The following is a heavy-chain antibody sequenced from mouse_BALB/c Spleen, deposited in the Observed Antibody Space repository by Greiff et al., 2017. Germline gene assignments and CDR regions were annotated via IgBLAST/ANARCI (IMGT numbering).Heavy chain of an antibody. D-gene: IGHD1-1*01. Sequence: VKLMESGPSLVKPSQTLSLTCSVTGDSITSGYWNWIRKFPGNKLEYMGYISYSGSTYYNPSLKSRISITRDTSKNQYYLQLNSVTTEDTATYYCARGYYGSSPFAMDYWGQGTSVTVSS. J-gene: IGHJ4*01. CDR1: GDSITSGY. V-gene: IGHV3-8*02. CDR2: ISYSGST. CDR3: ARGYYGSSPFAMDY.